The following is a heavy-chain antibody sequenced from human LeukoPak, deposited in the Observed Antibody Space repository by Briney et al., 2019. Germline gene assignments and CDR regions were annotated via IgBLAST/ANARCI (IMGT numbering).Heavy chain of an antibody. V-gene: IGHV3-72*01. CDR1: GFTFSDHH. Sequence: GGSLRLSCAASGFTFSDHHMDWVRQAPGKGLECVGRSKDKANRYTTEYAASVKGRFTISRDDSKKSVYLRMNSLKTEDTAVYYCAKKRSGSNYPFDYWGQGTLVTVSS. CDR3: AKKRSGSNYPFDY. CDR2: SKDKANRYTT. D-gene: IGHD1-26*01. J-gene: IGHJ4*02.